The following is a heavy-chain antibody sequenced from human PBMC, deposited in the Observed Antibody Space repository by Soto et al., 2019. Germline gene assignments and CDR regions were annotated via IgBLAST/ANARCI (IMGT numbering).Heavy chain of an antibody. CDR2: IYYSGST. D-gene: IGHD3-22*01. V-gene: IGHV4-31*03. CDR3: ARARDSSGIDAFDI. J-gene: IGHJ3*02. CDR1: GGSISSGGYY. Sequence: QVQLQESGPGLVKPSQTLSLTCTVSGGSISSGGYYWSWIRQHPGKGLEWIGYIYYSGSTYYNPSLKSRVTISVDTSKNQFSLKLSSLTAADTAVYYCARARDSSGIDAFDIWGQGTMVTVSS.